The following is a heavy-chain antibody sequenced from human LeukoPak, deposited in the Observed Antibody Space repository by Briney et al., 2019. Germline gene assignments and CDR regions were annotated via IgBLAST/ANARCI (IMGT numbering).Heavy chain of an antibody. CDR2: ISSGSGTI. Sequence: PGGSLRLSCAASGFTFSTYSMSWVRQAPGKGLEWVSYISSGSGTIYYADSVKGRFTISRDNAKNSLYLQMNSLRAEDTAVYYCARGYYSDYWGQGTLVTVSS. V-gene: IGHV3-48*01. CDR1: GFTFSTYS. J-gene: IGHJ4*02. CDR3: ARGYYSDY. D-gene: IGHD3-10*01.